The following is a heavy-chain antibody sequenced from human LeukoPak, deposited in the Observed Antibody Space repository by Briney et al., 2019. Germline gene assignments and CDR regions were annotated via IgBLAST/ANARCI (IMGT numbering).Heavy chain of an antibody. D-gene: IGHD3-16*02. Sequence: PWETLSLTRAVYGGSFSGYYWSWISHPPGKGREWMGELIHSGSTNYNPSLKSQVTISVDTSKNQFSLKLSSVSAADTAVYYCARLGELSLDYWGQGTLVTVSS. CDR1: GGSFSGYY. CDR3: ARLGELSLDY. CDR2: LIHSGST. J-gene: IGHJ4*02. V-gene: IGHV4-34*12.